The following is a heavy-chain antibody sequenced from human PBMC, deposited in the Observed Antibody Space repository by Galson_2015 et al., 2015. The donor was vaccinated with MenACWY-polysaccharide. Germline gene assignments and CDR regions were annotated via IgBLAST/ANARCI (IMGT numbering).Heavy chain of an antibody. CDR3: ARAYCSRITCFGMDA. Sequence: SLRLSCAASEFTFSSYAMHWVRQAPGKGLEWVAVISYDGSNKYYADSVKGRFTISRDNSESAVYLQMNTLRAEDTAVYYCARAYCSRITCFGMDAWGQGTTVTVSS. CDR2: ISYDGSNK. CDR1: EFTFSSYA. V-gene: IGHV3-30-3*01. J-gene: IGHJ6*02. D-gene: IGHD2-2*01.